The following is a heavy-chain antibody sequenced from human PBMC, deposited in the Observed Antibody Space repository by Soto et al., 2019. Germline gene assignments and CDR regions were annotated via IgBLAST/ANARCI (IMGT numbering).Heavy chain of an antibody. J-gene: IGHJ3*01. Sequence: VQLVQSGAEVKKPEASVKVSCMTSGYTFTGYGINWVRQAPGHGLEWMGWISVFNGNTKYGQNIQDRVIMTTDTSTSTAYMELRSIRSDDTAVYFCGRDGSGGIIDSWGQGTMLIVSS. CDR1: GYTFTGYG. CDR2: ISVFNGNT. CDR3: GRDGSGGIIDS. V-gene: IGHV1-18*01. D-gene: IGHD2-15*01.